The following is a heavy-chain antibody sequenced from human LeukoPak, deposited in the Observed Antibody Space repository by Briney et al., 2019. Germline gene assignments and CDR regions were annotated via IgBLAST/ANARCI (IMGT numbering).Heavy chain of an antibody. CDR3: AKTSGWPYYFDY. D-gene: IGHD6-19*01. CDR2: ISVGGGDT. Sequence: GGSLRLSCEASGFIFSSYVMGWVRQAPGKGLEWVSSISVGGGDTFTADSVKGRFTITRENSKNTLYLQMNNLRAEDTAVYYCAKTSGWPYYFDYWGQGTLVTVSS. J-gene: IGHJ4*02. CDR1: GFIFSSYV. V-gene: IGHV3-23*01.